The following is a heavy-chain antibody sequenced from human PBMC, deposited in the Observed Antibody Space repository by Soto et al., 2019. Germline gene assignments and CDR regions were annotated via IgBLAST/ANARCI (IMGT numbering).Heavy chain of an antibody. CDR1: GFTFSSYW. CDR2: IKQDGSEK. V-gene: IGHV3-7*01. CDR3: ATDYSPLYFWELLYYYYGMDV. J-gene: IGHJ6*02. Sequence: GGSLRLSCAASGFTFSSYWMSWVRQGPGKGLEWVANIKQDGSEKYYVDSVKGRFTISRDNAKNSLYLQMNSLRAEDTAVYYCATDYSPLYFWELLYYYYGMDVWGQGTTVTVSS. D-gene: IGHD3-10*01.